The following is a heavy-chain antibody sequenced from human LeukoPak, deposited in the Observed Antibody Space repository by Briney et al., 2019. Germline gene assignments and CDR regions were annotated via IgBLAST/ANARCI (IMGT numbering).Heavy chain of an antibody. CDR3: ARKSYDILTGYYYFDY. J-gene: IGHJ4*02. V-gene: IGHV4-59*01. CDR1: GGSISSYY. D-gene: IGHD3-9*01. CDR2: IYYSGST. Sequence: SETLSLTCTVSGGSISSYYWSWLRQPPGKGLEWIGYIYYSGSTNYNPSLKSRVTISVDTSKNQFSLKLSSVTAADTAVYYCARKSYDILTGYYYFDYWGQGTLVTVSS.